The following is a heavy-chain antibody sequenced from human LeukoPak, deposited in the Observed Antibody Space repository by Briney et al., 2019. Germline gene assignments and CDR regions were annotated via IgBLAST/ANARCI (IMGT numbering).Heavy chain of an antibody. J-gene: IGHJ3*02. CDR1: GFTFSSYA. V-gene: IGHV3-23*01. D-gene: IGHD6-13*01. Sequence: GGSLRLSCAASGFTFSSYAMSWVRQAPGKGLEWVSAISGSGGSTYYADSVKGRFTISRDNSKNTLYLQMNSLRAEDTAVYYCVVRGSSWYRYAFDIWGQGTMVTVSS. CDR3: VVRGSSWYRYAFDI. CDR2: ISGSGGST.